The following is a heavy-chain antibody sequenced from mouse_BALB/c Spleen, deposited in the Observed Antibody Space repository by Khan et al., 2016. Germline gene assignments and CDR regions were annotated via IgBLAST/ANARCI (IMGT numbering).Heavy chain of an antibody. D-gene: IGHD2-2*01. Sequence: VRLQQSGAELVRPGALVKLSCKASGFNIKDYYMHWVKQRPEQGLEWIGWIDPENGNTIYDPKFQGKASITADTSSNTAYLQLSSLTSEDTAVYYCALVGSWFAYWGQGTLVTVSA. V-gene: IGHV14-1*02. J-gene: IGHJ3*01. CDR2: IDPENGNT. CDR1: GFNIKDYY. CDR3: ALVGSWFAY.